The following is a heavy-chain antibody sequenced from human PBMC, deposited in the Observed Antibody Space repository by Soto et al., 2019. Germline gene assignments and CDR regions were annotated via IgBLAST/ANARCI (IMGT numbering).Heavy chain of an antibody. D-gene: IGHD1-26*01. J-gene: IGHJ4*02. CDR2: VSAYNRNT. CDR1: GYTFSNYG. Sequence: QVQLVQSGPEVKKPGASVKVSCKGSGYTFSNYGVTWVRQAPGQGLERLGWVSAYNRNTDYAQMYEDRAARTIDTSTNTAYLELRGLTADETAVYYCAGVRRWEPLLYWGQGTL. V-gene: IGHV1-18*01. CDR3: AGVRRWEPLLY.